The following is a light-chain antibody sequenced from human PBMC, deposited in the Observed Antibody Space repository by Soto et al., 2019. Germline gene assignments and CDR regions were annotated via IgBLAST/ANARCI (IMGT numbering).Light chain of an antibody. CDR1: SSDDGGYNY. CDR3: SSYTSSSTSYV. J-gene: IGLJ1*01. CDR2: EVS. Sequence: QSVLTQPASVCGSPGQSITISCTGTSSDDGGYNYVSWYQQHPGKAPKLMIYEVSNRPSGVSNRFSGSKSGNTASLTISGLQAEDEADYYCSSYTSSSTSYVFGTGTKVTVL. V-gene: IGLV2-14*01.